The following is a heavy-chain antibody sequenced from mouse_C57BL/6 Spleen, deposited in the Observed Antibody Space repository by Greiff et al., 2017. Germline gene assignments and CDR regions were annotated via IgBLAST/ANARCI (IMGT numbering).Heavy chain of an antibody. Sequence: VHVKQSGAELVRPGASVKLSCTASGFNIKDYYMHWVKQRPEQGLEWIGRIDPEDGDTEYAPKFQGKATMTADTSSNTAYLQLSSLTSEDTAVYYCTTFPYGSSYVKYFDVWGTGTTVTVSS. CDR3: TTFPYGSSYVKYFDV. V-gene: IGHV14-1*01. J-gene: IGHJ1*03. D-gene: IGHD1-1*01. CDR2: IDPEDGDT. CDR1: GFNIKDYY.